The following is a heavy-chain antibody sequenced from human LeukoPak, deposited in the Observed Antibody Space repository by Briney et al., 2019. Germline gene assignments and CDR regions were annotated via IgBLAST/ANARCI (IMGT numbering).Heavy chain of an antibody. CDR3: ATTQRFMITFGGVIDPYYFDY. CDR2: INPTAGNT. CDR1: GYTFSNYY. D-gene: IGHD3-16*02. V-gene: IGHV1-46*01. Sequence: GSVKVSCKASGYTFSNYYLHWVRQAPGQGLEWMGLINPTAGNTYYAQRFRGGVTMTRNTSTSTVYMELSSLRSEDTAVYYCATTQRFMITFGGVIDPYYFDYWGQGTLVTVSS. J-gene: IGHJ4*02.